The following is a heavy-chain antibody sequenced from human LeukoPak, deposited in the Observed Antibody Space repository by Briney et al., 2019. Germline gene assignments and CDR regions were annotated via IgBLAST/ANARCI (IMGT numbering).Heavy chain of an antibody. CDR2: IYYNGAT. V-gene: IGHV4-31*03. J-gene: IGHJ4*02. D-gene: IGHD1-26*01. CDR3: ARSRPGSSQHY. CDR1: GGSITSDAFY. Sequence: PSQTLSLTCTVSGGSITSDAFYWTWIRPHPRTGLEWIGYIYYNGATYYNPSFKSRVAISLDTSKNHFSLELTSVTAADTAVYYCARSRPGSSQHYWGQGILVTVSS.